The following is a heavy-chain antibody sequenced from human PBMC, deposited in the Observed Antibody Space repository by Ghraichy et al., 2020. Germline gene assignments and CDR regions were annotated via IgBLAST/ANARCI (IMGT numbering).Heavy chain of an antibody. D-gene: IGHD3-22*01. V-gene: IGHV3-30*18. Sequence: GGSLRLSCAASGFTFSSYGMHWVRQAPGKGLEWVAVISYDGSNKYYADSVKGRFTISRDNSKNTLYLQMNSLRAEDTAVYYCAKEWAEGYYDSSGYYPYYFGYWGQGTLVTVSS. CDR3: AKEWAEGYYDSSGYYPYYFGY. J-gene: IGHJ4*02. CDR2: ISYDGSNK. CDR1: GFTFSSYG.